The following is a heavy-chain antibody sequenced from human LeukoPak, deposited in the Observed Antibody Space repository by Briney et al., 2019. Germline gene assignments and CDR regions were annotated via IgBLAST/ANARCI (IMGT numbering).Heavy chain of an antibody. CDR3: ARGPLTIFGVVANPHYMDV. CDR2: IIPIFGTA. V-gene: IGHV1-69*13. CDR1: GGTFSSYA. D-gene: IGHD3-3*01. Sequence: SVKVSCKASGGTFSSYAISWVRQAPGQGLEWMGGIIPIFGTANYAQKFQGRVTITAGESTSTAYMELSSLRSEDTAVYYCARGPLTIFGVVANPHYMDVWGKGTTVTVSS. J-gene: IGHJ6*03.